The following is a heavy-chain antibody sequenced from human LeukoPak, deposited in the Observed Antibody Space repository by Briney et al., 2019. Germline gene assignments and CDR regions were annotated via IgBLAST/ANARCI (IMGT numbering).Heavy chain of an antibody. J-gene: IGHJ4*02. CDR1: GFTFNSYG. V-gene: IGHV3-30*18. Sequence: GGSLRLSCEASGFTFNSYGMHWVRQAPGKGLEWVAVISYDGSNKYYAGSVKGRFTISRDNSKNTLYLQMNSLRAEDTAVYYCAKEGHYDILTGPFDYWGQGTLVTVSS. CDR3: AKEGHYDILTGPFDY. D-gene: IGHD3-9*01. CDR2: ISYDGSNK.